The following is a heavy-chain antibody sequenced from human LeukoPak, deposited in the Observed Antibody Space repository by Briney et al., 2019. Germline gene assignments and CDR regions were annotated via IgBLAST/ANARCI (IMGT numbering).Heavy chain of an antibody. CDR2: IYYSGST. CDR1: GGSISTSY. J-gene: IGHJ3*02. Sequence: PSETLSLTCTVSGGSISTSYWSWIRQPPGKGLEWIGYIYYSGSTNYNPSLKSRVTISVHTSKNQFSLKLSSVTAADTAVYYCARGPQYCSDGSCYSYAFDIWGQGTMVTVSS. CDR3: ARGPQYCSDGSCYSYAFDI. V-gene: IGHV4-59*01. D-gene: IGHD2-15*01.